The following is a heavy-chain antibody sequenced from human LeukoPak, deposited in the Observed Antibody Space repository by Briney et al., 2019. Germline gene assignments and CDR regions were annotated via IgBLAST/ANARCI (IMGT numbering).Heavy chain of an antibody. D-gene: IGHD6-19*01. J-gene: IGHJ4*02. CDR2: ISGSGGST. CDR1: GFTFSSYA. CDR3: AKLPVSYSSGWSNFAY. Sequence: GGSLRLSCAASGFTFSSYAMSWVRQAPGKGLEWVSGISGSGGSTYYADSVKGRFTISRDNSKNTLYLQMNSLRAEDTAIYYCAKLPVSYSSGWSNFAYWGRGTLVTVSS. V-gene: IGHV3-23*01.